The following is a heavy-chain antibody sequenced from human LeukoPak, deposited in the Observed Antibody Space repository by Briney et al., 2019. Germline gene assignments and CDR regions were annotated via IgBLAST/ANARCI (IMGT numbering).Heavy chain of an antibody. CDR1: GGSFSGYY. D-gene: IGHD2-21*02. J-gene: IGHJ4*02. Sequence: SETLSLTCAVYGGSFSGYYWSWIRQPPGKGLEWIGEINHSGSTNYNPSLKSRVTISVDTSKNQFSLKLSSVTAADTAVYYCARVSLECGGDCYSRFDYWGQGTLVTVSS. CDR2: INHSGST. CDR3: ARVSLECGGDCYSRFDY. V-gene: IGHV4-34*01.